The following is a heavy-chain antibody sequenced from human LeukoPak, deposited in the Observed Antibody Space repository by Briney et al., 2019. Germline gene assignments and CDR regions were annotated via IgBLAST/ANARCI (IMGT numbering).Heavy chain of an antibody. Sequence: VASVKVSCKASGYTFTGYYMHWVRQAPGQGLEWMGRINPNSGGTNYAQKFQGRVTMTRDTSISTAYMELSSVTAADTAVYYCASSWHSGYDHPDYWGQGTLVTVSS. CDR3: ASSWHSGYDHPDY. CDR1: GYTFTGYY. J-gene: IGHJ4*02. D-gene: IGHD5-12*01. V-gene: IGHV1-2*06. CDR2: INPNSGGT.